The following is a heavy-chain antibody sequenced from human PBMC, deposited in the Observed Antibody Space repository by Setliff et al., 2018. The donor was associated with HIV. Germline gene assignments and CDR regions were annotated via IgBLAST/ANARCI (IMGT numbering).Heavy chain of an antibody. Sequence: ETLSLTCTVSGGSVTSSTYYWGWIRQPPGKGLEWIGNIYSTGSGRTYYSPSLKSRVTVSVDTSKNQFSLKLSSVTAADTAVYYCATLHSSGWPYYSDYWGQGILVTVSS. V-gene: IGHV4-39*01. CDR1: GGSVTSSTYY. J-gene: IGHJ4*02. CDR3: ATLHSSGWPYYSDY. CDR2: IYSTGSGRT. D-gene: IGHD6-19*01.